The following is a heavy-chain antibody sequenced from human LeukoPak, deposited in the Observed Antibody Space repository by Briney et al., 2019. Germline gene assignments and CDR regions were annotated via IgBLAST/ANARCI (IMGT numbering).Heavy chain of an antibody. Sequence: SETLSLTCTVSGGSISSYYWSWIRRPPGKGLEWIGYIYYSGSTNYNPSLKSRVTISVDTSKNQFSLKLSSVTAADTAVYYCARVRYSYGTYYFDYWGQGTLVTVSS. J-gene: IGHJ4*02. CDR2: IYYSGST. CDR1: GGSISSYY. V-gene: IGHV4-59*01. CDR3: ARVRYSYGTYYFDY. D-gene: IGHD5-18*01.